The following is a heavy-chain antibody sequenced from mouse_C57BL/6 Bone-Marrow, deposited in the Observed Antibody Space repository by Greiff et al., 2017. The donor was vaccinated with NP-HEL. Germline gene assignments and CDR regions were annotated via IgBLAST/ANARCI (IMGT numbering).Heavy chain of an antibody. Sequence: EVMLVESGGGLVKPGGSLKLSCAASGFTFSSYAMSWVRQTPEKRLEWVATISDGGSYTYYPDNVKSRFTISRDNAKNNLYLQMSHLKSEDTAMYYCARYSNYGYWGQGTTLTVSS. CDR1: GFTFSSYA. J-gene: IGHJ2*01. CDR3: ARYSNYGY. CDR2: ISDGGSYT. D-gene: IGHD2-5*01. V-gene: IGHV5-4*03.